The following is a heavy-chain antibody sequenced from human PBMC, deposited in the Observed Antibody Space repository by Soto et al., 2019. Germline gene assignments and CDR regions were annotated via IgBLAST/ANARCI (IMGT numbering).Heavy chain of an antibody. V-gene: IGHV3-33*01. J-gene: IGHJ6*03. Sequence: HPGGSLRLSCAASGFTFSSYGMHWVRRAPGKGLEWVAVIWYDGSNKYYADSVKGRFTISRDNSKNTLYLQMNSLRAEDTAVYYCARGGNYDFWSGYYFSSLWDYYYYMDVWGKGTTVTVSS. CDR1: GFTFSSYG. CDR2: IWYDGSNK. D-gene: IGHD3-3*01. CDR3: ARGGNYDFWSGYYFSSLWDYYYYMDV.